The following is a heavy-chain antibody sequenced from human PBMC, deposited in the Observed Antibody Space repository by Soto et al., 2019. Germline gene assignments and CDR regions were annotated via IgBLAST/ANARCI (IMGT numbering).Heavy chain of an antibody. D-gene: IGHD2-15*01. CDR3: ASVETQRYYYGMDV. Sequence: QVQLVQSGAEVKKPGSSVKVSCKASGGTFSSYAISWVRQAPGQGLEWMGGIIPLFGTADYAQKFQGRVTITADESTSTAYMERSSLRSEDTAVYDCASVETQRYYYGMDVGGQGTTVTVSS. CDR1: GGTFSSYA. CDR2: IIPLFGTA. V-gene: IGHV1-69*12. J-gene: IGHJ6*02.